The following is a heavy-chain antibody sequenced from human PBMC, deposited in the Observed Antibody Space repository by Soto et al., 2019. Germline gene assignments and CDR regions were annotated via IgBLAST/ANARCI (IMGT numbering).Heavy chain of an antibody. V-gene: IGHV4-31*03. Sequence: QVQLQESGPGLVKPSQTLSLTYTVPGGSINRGGYYWSWVRQHPGKGLEWIGYIYYSGTTYYNPSLESRITISIDTSRSQFSLRLNSVTAADTAVYYCARGVACGHFDYWGQGTLVAVSS. D-gene: IGHD2-21*01. CDR2: IYYSGTT. CDR3: ARGVACGHFDY. J-gene: IGHJ4*02. CDR1: GGSINRGGYY.